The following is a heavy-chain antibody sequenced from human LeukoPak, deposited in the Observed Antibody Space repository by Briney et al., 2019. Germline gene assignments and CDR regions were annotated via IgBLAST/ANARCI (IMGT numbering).Heavy chain of an antibody. V-gene: IGHV3-64D*06. Sequence: GGSLRLSCSASGFTFSPYAMHWVRQAPGKGLECVSAITGDGGRTYYADSVKGRFTISRDNSKNTLYLQMNSLRAEDTAVYYCVKDPFYGGNPLYYFDYWGQGTLVTVSS. CDR1: GFTFSPYA. J-gene: IGHJ4*02. CDR3: VKDPFYGGNPLYYFDY. D-gene: IGHD4-23*01. CDR2: ITGDGGRT.